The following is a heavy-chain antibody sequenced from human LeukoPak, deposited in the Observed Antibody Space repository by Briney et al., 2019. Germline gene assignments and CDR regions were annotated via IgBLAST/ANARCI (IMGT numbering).Heavy chain of an antibody. CDR1: GGSISSSSYY. V-gene: IGHV4-39*01. CDR2: IYYSGST. D-gene: IGHD4-17*01. J-gene: IGHJ5*02. CDR3: ARQTPTTDNWFDP. Sequence: SETLSLTCTVSGGSISSSSYYWGWIRQPPGKGLEWIGSIYYSGSTYYNPSLKSRVTISVDTSKNQFSLKLRSVTAADTAVYYCARQTPTTDNWFDPWGQGTLVTVS.